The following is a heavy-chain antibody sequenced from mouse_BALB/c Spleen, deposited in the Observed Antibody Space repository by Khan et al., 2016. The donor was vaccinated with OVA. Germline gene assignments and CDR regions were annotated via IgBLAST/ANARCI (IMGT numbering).Heavy chain of an antibody. CDR1: VYSITSDYA. Sequence: EVQLQESGPGLVKPSQSLSLTCTVTVYSITSDYAWNWIRQFPGNRLEWMGYINYSGSTSKRPSLKSRISITRDTSKNQIFLQLNSVTTEDTATYYCVRGRSYWGQGTLVTVSA. V-gene: IGHV3-2*02. J-gene: IGHJ3*01. CDR3: VRGRSY. CDR2: INYSGST.